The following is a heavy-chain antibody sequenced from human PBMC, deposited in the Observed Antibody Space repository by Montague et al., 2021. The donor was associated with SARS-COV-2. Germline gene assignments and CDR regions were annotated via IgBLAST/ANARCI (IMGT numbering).Heavy chain of an antibody. CDR2: INQGGAP. CDR3: ARGRPVQGSFRHFDSISSGAPDI. V-gene: IGHV4-34*01. J-gene: IGHJ3*02. D-gene: IGHD3-9*01. Sequence: SETLSLTCAVSRGSFSNYYWTWIRQSPGEGLEWIGEINQGGAPNYTPSLKSRVTISLDTSKKQISLKLNSVTVADTAVFFCARGRPVQGSFRHFDSISSGAPDIWAQGSLVIVSS. CDR1: RGSFSNYY.